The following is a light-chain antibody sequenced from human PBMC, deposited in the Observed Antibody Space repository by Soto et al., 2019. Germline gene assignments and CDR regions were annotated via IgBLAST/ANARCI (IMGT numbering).Light chain of an antibody. J-gene: IGKJ5*01. V-gene: IGKV3-20*01. Sequence: EILLTQSPDTLSLSPGERATLSCRAAQRVGTRLAWYQHKTGQAPRLLISGASSRATGIPDRFTGSGSETSFTLTTSRLEPEDFALYYCQHYQSGHPITFGQGTRLEIK. CDR2: GAS. CDR3: QHYQSGHPIT. CDR1: QRVGTR.